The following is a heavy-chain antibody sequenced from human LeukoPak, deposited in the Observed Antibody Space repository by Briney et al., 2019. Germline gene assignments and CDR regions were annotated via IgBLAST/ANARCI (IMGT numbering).Heavy chain of an antibody. D-gene: IGHD2-2*01. V-gene: IGHV3-30*02. J-gene: IGHJ6*03. CDR2: IRYDGSNK. CDR1: GFTFSSYG. CDR3: AKTRYCSSTSCRPYYYYYMDV. Sequence: GGSLRLSCAASGFTFSSYGMHWVRQAPGKGLEWVAFIRYDGSNKYYADSVKGRFTISRDNSKNTLYLQMNSLRAEDTAVYYCAKTRYCSSTSCRPYYYYYMDVWGKGTTVTVSS.